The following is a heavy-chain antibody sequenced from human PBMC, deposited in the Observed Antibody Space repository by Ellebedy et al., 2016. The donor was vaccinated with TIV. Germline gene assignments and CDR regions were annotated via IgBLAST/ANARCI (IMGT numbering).Heavy chain of an antibody. CDR1: GGSISSSSYY. V-gene: IGHV4-61*05. D-gene: IGHD3-10*01. J-gene: IGHJ5*02. Sequence: MPSETLSLTCTVSGGSISSSSYYWSWIRQPPGKGLEWIGYIYYSGSTNYNPSLKSRVTISVDTSKNQFSLKLSSVTAADTAVYYCARGRYYGSGSYSQYNWFDPWGQGTLVTVSS. CDR2: IYYSGST. CDR3: ARGRYYGSGSYSQYNWFDP.